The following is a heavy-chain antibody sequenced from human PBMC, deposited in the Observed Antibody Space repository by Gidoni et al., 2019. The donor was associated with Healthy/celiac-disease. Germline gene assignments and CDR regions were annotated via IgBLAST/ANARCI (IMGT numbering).Heavy chain of an antibody. D-gene: IGHD6-6*01. CDR2: ISSSSSTI. Sequence: EVQLVESGGGLVQPGGSLRLSCAASGFHFSSYSMNWVRQAPGKGLEWVSYISSSSSTIYYADSVKGRFTISRDNAKNSLYLQMNSLRAEDTAVYYCARGGIAARPGVDYWGQGTLVTVSS. V-gene: IGHV3-48*01. J-gene: IGHJ4*02. CDR1: GFHFSSYS. CDR3: ARGGIAARPGVDY.